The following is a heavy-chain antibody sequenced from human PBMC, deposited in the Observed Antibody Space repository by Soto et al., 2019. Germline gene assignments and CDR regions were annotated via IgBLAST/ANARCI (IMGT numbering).Heavy chain of an antibody. CDR2: ISGSGGST. V-gene: IGHV3-23*01. J-gene: IGHJ4*02. CDR1: GFTFSSYA. D-gene: IGHD3-3*01. CDR3: AKTSGLEDFFDY. Sequence: EVQLLESGGGLVQPGGSLRLSCAASGFTFSSYAMSWVRQAPGKGLEWVSEISGSGGSTYYADSVKGRFTISRDNSKNTLYLQMNSLRAEDTAVYYCAKTSGLEDFFDYWGQGTLVTVSS.